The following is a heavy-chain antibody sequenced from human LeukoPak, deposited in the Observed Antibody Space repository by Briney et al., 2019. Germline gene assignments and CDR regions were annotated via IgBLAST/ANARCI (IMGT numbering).Heavy chain of an antibody. Sequence: GGSLRLSCAASGFTFSSYGMSWVRQAPGKGLEWVSAISGSGGSTYYADSVKGRFTISRDNSKNTLYLQMSSLRAEDTAVYYCAKGSITMIVVVITPNEYFQHWGQGTLVTVSS. CDR1: GFTFSSYG. D-gene: IGHD3-22*01. V-gene: IGHV3-23*01. J-gene: IGHJ1*01. CDR3: AKGSITMIVVVITPNEYFQH. CDR2: ISGSGGST.